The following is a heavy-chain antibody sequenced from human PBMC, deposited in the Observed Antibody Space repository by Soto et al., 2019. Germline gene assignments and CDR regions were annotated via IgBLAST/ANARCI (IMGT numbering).Heavy chain of an antibody. Sequence: QVQLVQSGAEVKKPGASVKVSCKTSGYTFAAFFIHWIRQAPGQGLEWMGWINPNSGATVSAQKFQDRVTMTRDTSISTAYMELRGLKSDDTAVYYCTRDPDYGDYWGYFFDYWGQGTPVSVSS. D-gene: IGHD4-17*01. CDR2: INPNSGAT. CDR1: GYTFAAFF. CDR3: TRDPDYGDYWGYFFDY. V-gene: IGHV1-2*02. J-gene: IGHJ4*02.